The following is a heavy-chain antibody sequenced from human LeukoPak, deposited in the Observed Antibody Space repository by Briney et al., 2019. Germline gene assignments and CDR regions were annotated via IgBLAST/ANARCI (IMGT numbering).Heavy chain of an antibody. D-gene: IGHD2/OR15-2a*01. Sequence: SETLSLTCTVSGGSISSSTYYWGWIRQPPGKGLEWIGSIYYSGNTYYNPSLKSRVTISVDTSTNQFSLNLTSVTAADTAVYYCARKYRRLSCYDYWGQGTLVTVSS. V-gene: IGHV4-39*01. CDR3: ARKYRRLSCYDY. CDR2: IYYSGNT. J-gene: IGHJ4*02. CDR1: GGSISSSTYY.